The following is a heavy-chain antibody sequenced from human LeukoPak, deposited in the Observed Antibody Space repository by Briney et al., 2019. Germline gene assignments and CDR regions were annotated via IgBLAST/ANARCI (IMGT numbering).Heavy chain of an antibody. V-gene: IGHV4-61*02. CDR1: GGSVSSGSYY. CDR2: IYTSGST. CDR3: ARPSIAARPIDY. J-gene: IGHJ4*02. Sequence: PSQTLSLTCTVSGGSVSSGSYYWSWIRQPAGKGLECIGRIYTSGSTNYNPSLKSRVTISVDTSKNQFSLKLSSVTAADTAVYYCARPSIAARPIDYWGQGTLVTVSS. D-gene: IGHD6-6*01.